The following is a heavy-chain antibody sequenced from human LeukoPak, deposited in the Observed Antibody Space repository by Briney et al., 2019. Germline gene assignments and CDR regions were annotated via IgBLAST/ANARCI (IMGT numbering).Heavy chain of an antibody. J-gene: IGHJ4*02. CDR3: ARGNGYFDY. Sequence: SETLSLTCTVSGDSISSYYWSWIRQPPGKGLEWIGYMYNSGGTNYNPSLRSRVTISVDTSKNQFSLKLRSVIAADTAVYYCARGNGYFDYWGQGTLVTVSS. D-gene: IGHD1-1*01. CDR2: MYNSGGT. V-gene: IGHV4-59*01. CDR1: GDSISSYY.